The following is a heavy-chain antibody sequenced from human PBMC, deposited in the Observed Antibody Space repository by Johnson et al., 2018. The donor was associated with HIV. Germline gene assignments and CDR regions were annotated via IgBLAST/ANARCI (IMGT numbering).Heavy chain of an antibody. J-gene: IGHJ3*02. CDR3: ARAPGGSPRAAFDI. CDR1: GFIFSDSD. V-gene: IGHV3-11*01. CDR2: ISSSGSTI. Sequence: QVQLVESGGGVVQPGGSLTLSCAASGFIFSDSDIHWVRQAPGKGLEWVSYISSSGSTIYYADSVKGRFTISRDNAKNSLYLQMNSLRAEDTALYYCARAPGGSPRAAFDIWGQGTMVTVSS. D-gene: IGHD2-15*01.